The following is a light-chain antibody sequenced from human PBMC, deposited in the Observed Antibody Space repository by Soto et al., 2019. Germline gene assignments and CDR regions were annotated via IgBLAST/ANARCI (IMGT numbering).Light chain of an antibody. J-gene: IGKJ2*01. V-gene: IGKV1-5*01. Sequence: IQMTQSPSTLSAPVGDRVTITCQASQTISTLLAWFQHKPGKAPNLLIYDASNLESGVPSRFSGSGSGTDFTLTISSLQSDDSATYFCQQYSHLVTFGQGTKLEIK. CDR1: QTISTL. CDR2: DAS. CDR3: QQYSHLVT.